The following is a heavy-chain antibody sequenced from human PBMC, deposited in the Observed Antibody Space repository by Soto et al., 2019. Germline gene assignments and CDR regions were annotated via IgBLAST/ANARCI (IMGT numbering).Heavy chain of an antibody. CDR1: GGTFSSYA. CDR2: ISGYNGNT. Sequence: ASVKVSCKASGGTFSSYAISWVRQAPGQGLEWMGWISGYNGNTNYAQKLQGRVTMTTDTSTSTAYMELRSLRSDDTAVDYGASGVNWDDAFDIWGQGTMVTVSS. D-gene: IGHD7-27*01. CDR3: ASGVNWDDAFDI. V-gene: IGHV1-18*01. J-gene: IGHJ3*02.